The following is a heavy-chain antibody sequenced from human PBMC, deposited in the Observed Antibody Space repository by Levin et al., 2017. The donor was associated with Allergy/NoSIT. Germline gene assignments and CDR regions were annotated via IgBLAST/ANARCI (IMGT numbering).Heavy chain of an antibody. J-gene: IGHJ5*02. CDR1: GFTFSDYY. D-gene: IGHD3-3*01. V-gene: IGHV3-11*01. Sequence: AGESLKISCAASGFTFSDYYISWIRQAPGKGLEWISYISASGNTAYYTDSVKGRFTISRDNANNLLYLQMNSLRPEDTAVYFCARDKDDFWSGGGYFDPWGQGTLVTVSS. CDR3: ARDKDDFWSGGGYFDP. CDR2: ISASGNTA.